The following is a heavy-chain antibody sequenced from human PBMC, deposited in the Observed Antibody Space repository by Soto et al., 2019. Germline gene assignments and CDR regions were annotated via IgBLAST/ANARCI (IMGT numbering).Heavy chain of an antibody. J-gene: IGHJ4*02. D-gene: IGHD2-15*01. CDR2: TRFSGGII. CDR1: GFTFSTSS. CDR3: ARGRWYCSGGRCYPTAFDY. V-gene: IGHV3-21*05. Sequence: PGGSLRLSCAASGFTFSTSSMSWVRQAPGKGLEWVSYTRFSGGIIYYAESVKGRFTISRDNAKNSLDLQMNSLRAEDTAVYYCARGRWYCSGGRCYPTAFDYWGQGTPVTVSS.